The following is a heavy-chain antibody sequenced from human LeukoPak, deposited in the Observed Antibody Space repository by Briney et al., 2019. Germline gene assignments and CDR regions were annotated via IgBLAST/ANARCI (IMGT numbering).Heavy chain of an antibody. CDR3: ARDLHELRFLEWLLPGDY. V-gene: IGHV1-69*01. CDR2: FIPIFGTA. Sequence: GSSVKVSCKASGGTFSSYAISWVRQAPGQGLEWMGGFIPIFGTANYAQKFQGRVTITADESTSTAYMELSSLRSEDTAVYYCARDLHELRFLEWLLPGDYWGQGTLVTVSS. D-gene: IGHD3-3*01. CDR1: GGTFSSYA. J-gene: IGHJ4*02.